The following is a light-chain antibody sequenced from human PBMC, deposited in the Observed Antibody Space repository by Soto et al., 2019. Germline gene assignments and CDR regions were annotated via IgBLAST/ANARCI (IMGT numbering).Light chain of an antibody. J-gene: IGKJ1*01. CDR1: QIIYSNY. Sequence: EIVLTQSPGTLSLSPGERATLSCRASQIIYSNYLAWYQQKPGQAPRLLIYDAATRAAGIPDRFSGSGSGTDLSLTINRLEPEDFAVYYCQQYSSSVWTFGQGTKVEIK. CDR2: DAA. V-gene: IGKV3-20*01. CDR3: QQYSSSVWT.